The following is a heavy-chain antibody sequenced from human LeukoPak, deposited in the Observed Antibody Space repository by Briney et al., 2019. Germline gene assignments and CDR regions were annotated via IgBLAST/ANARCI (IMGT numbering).Heavy chain of an antibody. D-gene: IGHD4-17*01. J-gene: IGHJ4*02. Sequence: YPGGPLRLSCAASGFTVSSNYMSWVRQAPGKGLEWVSLIYTAGTTYYADSVKGRFTISRDNSKNTVYLQMSSLRAEDTAVYYCARGSLGTVTYSDYWGQGSLVTVSS. CDR1: GFTVSSNY. V-gene: IGHV3-66*01. CDR3: ARGSLGTVTYSDY. CDR2: IYTAGTT.